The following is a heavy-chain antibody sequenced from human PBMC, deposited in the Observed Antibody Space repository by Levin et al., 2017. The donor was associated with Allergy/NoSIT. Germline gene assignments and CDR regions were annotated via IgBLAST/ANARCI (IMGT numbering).Heavy chain of an antibody. V-gene: IGHV4-30-4*01. J-gene: IGHJ3*02. CDR3: ARLFYYYDSSGYYLVDAFDI. CDR2: IYYSGST. CDR1: GGSISSGDYY. D-gene: IGHD3-22*01. Sequence: SETLSLTCTVSGGSISSGDYYWSWIRQPPGKGLEWIGYIYYSGSTYYNPSLKSRVTISVDTSKNQFSLKLSSVTAADTAVYYCARLFYYYDSSGYYLVDAFDIWGQGTMVTVSS.